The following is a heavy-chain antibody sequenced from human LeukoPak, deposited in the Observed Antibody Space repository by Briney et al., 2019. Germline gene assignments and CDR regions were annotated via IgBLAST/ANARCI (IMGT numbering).Heavy chain of an antibody. Sequence: GGSLRLSCAASGFTFSSYAMSWVRQAPGQGLEWVSAISGSGGSTYYADSVKGRFTISTDNSKNTLYLQMNSLRAEDTAVYYCAKDHAVSDFWSGYYDYWGQGTLVTVSS. CDR1: GFTFSSYA. CDR2: ISGSGGST. D-gene: IGHD3-3*01. CDR3: AKDHAVSDFWSGYYDY. J-gene: IGHJ4*02. V-gene: IGHV3-23*01.